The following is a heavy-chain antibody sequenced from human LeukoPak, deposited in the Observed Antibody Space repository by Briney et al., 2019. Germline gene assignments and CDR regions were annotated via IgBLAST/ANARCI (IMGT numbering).Heavy chain of an antibody. V-gene: IGHV4-39*07. CDR2: MSYGRMT. Sequence: SETLSLTCNVSGVSISSSSYYWGWIRQPPGKGLEWIGSMSYGRMTYYNPSLKSRVAISVDTSKNQFSLKVTSVTAADTAVYYCARDLDGTTKPVGHYYYMDVWGRGTTVTVSS. CDR1: GVSISSSSYY. CDR3: ARDLDGTTKPVGHYYYMDV. J-gene: IGHJ6*03. D-gene: IGHD1-1*01.